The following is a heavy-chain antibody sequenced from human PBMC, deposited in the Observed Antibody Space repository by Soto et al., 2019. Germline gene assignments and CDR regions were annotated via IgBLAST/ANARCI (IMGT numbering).Heavy chain of an antibody. CDR3: TTSEYYYGWAAWFDP. V-gene: IGHV3-15*01. Sequence: EEQLVESGGDLVKPGGSLRLSCAASGFTFSNVWMSWVRQAPGKGLEWVGRIKSKTDGGTTDYAAPVKGRFTISRDDSENTLYLQMNSLKTEDTAVYYCTTSEYYYGWAAWFDPWGQGTLVIVSS. J-gene: IGHJ5*02. CDR2: IKSKTDGGTT. CDR1: GFTFSNVW. D-gene: IGHD3-10*01.